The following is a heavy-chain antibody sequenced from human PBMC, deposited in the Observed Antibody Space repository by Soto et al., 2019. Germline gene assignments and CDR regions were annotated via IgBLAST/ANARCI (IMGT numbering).Heavy chain of an antibody. V-gene: IGHV1-2*02. D-gene: IGHD2-2*02. Sequence: SVKVSCKASGYSFTGYYMHWVREAPGQGLEWMGWINPNSGGTNYAQNFQGRVTMTRDTSISTAYMELSRLRSDNTAVYYCARNDIVVVPAAILYYYYGMDVWGQGTTVPVSS. CDR3: ARNDIVVVPAAILYYYYGMDV. CDR2: INPNSGGT. J-gene: IGHJ6*02. CDR1: GYSFTGYY.